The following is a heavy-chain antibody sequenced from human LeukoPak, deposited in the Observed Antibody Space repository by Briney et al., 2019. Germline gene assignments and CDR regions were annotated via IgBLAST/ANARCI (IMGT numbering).Heavy chain of an antibody. Sequence: PGGSLRLSCAASGFTFSSYAMSWVRQAPGKGLEWVSAISGSGGSTYYADSVKGRFTISRDNSKNTLYLQMNSLRAEDTAVYYCAKVRSSGWYPSGFDYWGQGTLVTVSS. V-gene: IGHV3-23*01. CDR3: AKVRSSGWYPSGFDY. CDR1: GFTFSSYA. CDR2: ISGSGGST. D-gene: IGHD6-19*01. J-gene: IGHJ4*02.